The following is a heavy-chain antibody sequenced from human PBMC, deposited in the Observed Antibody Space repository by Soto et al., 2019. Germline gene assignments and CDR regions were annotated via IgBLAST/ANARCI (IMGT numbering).Heavy chain of an antibody. J-gene: IGHJ4*02. CDR3: ARNPAYYDFWSGYIISPGFDY. CDR1: GYTFTSYG. CDR2: ISAYNGNT. Sequence: QVPLVQSGAEVKKPGASVKVSCKASGYTFTSYGISWVRQAPGQGLEWMGWISAYNGNTNYAQKLQGRVTMTTDTSTSTAYMELRSLRSDDTAVYYCARNPAYYDFWSGYIISPGFDYWGQGTLVTVSS. V-gene: IGHV1-18*01. D-gene: IGHD3-3*01.